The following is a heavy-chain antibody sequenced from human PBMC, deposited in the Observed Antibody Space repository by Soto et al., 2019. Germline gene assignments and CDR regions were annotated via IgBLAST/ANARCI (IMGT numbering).Heavy chain of an antibody. J-gene: IGHJ4*02. V-gene: IGHV3-15*07. CDR1: GFTFSNAW. CDR2: IKSNTGGGTT. D-gene: IGHD6-13*01. CDR3: MDSSSKTY. Sequence: GGSLRLSCAASGFTFSNAWMNWVRQAPGKGLEWVGRIKSNTGGGTTDHAAPAKGRFTISRDDSKNTLYLQMTSLKTEDTAVYYCMDSSSKTYWGQGTLVTVSS.